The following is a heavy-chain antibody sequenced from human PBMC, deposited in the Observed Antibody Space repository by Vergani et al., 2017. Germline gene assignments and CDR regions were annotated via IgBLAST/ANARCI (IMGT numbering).Heavy chain of an antibody. CDR3: AREGGDIVVVVAADDAFDI. CDR2: INPNSGGT. V-gene: IGHV1-2*02. CDR1: GGTFSSYA. D-gene: IGHD2-15*01. Sequence: QVQLVQSGAEVKKPGSSVKVSCKASGGTFSSYAISWVRQAPGQGLEWMGWINPNSGGTNYAQKFQGRVTMTRDTSISTAYMELSRLRSDDTAVYYCAREGGDIVVVVAADDAFDIWGQGTMVTVSS. J-gene: IGHJ3*02.